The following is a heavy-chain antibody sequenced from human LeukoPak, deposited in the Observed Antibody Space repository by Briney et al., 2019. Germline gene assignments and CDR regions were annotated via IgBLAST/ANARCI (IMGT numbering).Heavy chain of an antibody. V-gene: IGHV3-7*03. J-gene: IGHJ4*02. CDR1: GFTFSNYW. Sequence: GGSLRLSCEGSGFTFSNYWMGWVRQAPGKGLQWVANIKTDGSEKYYVDSVKGRFTISRDNAKNSLYLQMNSLRGDDTAVYFCAAEVSPKVFDFRGQGTLVTVSS. CDR3: AAEVSPKVFDF. CDR2: IKTDGSEK.